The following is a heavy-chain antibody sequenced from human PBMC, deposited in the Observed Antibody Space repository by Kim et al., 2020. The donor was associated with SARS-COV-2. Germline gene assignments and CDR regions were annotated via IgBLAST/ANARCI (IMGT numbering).Heavy chain of an antibody. CDR3: AKRAGKWSEYLYVDY. CDR2: IAYDGSGK. D-gene: IGHD2-8*01. CDR1: GFTFSSYG. Sequence: GGSLRLSCAASGFTFSSYGMHWVRQAPGKGLEWVAGIAYDGSGKYNAYSAKGRFTISIDNSENTINLQMNRLRFEATAADYSAKRAGKWSEYLYVDYWG. J-gene: IGHJ4*01. V-gene: IGHV3-30*18.